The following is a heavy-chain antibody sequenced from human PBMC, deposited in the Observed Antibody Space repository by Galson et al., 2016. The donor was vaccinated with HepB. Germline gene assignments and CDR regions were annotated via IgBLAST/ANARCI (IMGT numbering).Heavy chain of an antibody. CDR3: ARWAYCGGNCYPNYFDS. CDR2: IYYTGSS. J-gene: IGHJ4*02. CDR1: GGSISGYY. D-gene: IGHD2-21*02. Sequence: TLSLTCGVSGGSISGYYWSWIRQPPGKGLEWVGYIYYTGSSTYKPSLKSRVTFSVDTSKNQVSLKLSSVTAADTALYYCARWAYCGGNCYPNYFDSWGQGTLVTVSS. V-gene: IGHV4-59*01.